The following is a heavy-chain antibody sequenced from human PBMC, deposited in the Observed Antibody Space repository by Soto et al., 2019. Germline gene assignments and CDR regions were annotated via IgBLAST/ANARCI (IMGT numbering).Heavy chain of an antibody. CDR3: ARGLAGGKEAPFDY. Sequence: EVQLVESGGGLVKPGGSLRLSCAASGFTFSSYSMNWVRQAPGKGLEWVSSISSSSSYIYYADSVKGRFTISRDNAKNPLCQQMKSVRAEDTAVYDCARGLAGGKEAPFDYWGQGTLVTVSS. J-gene: IGHJ4*02. CDR2: ISSSSSYI. V-gene: IGHV3-21*01. D-gene: IGHD2-15*01. CDR1: GFTFSSYS.